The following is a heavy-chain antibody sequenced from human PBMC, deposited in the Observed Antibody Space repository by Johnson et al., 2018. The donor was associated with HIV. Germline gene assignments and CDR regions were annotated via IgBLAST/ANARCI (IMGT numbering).Heavy chain of an antibody. J-gene: IGHJ3*02. Sequence: VQLVESGGGLVQPGGSLRLSCAVSGFTFDDYGMSWVRQAPGKGLEWVCGINWHGGSTGYADSVTGRFPISRDNAKNSLYLQMSSLRAEDTALYYCARDRVMVGATVDAFDIWGQGTMVTVSS. D-gene: IGHD1-26*01. CDR2: INWHGGST. CDR1: GFTFDDYG. CDR3: ARDRVMVGATVDAFDI. V-gene: IGHV3-20*04.